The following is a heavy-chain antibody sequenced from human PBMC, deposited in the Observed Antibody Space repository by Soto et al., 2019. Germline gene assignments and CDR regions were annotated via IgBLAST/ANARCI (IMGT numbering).Heavy chain of an antibody. Sequence: ASVKVSCKASGYTFTGYYMHWVRQAPGQGLKWMGWINPNSGGTNYAQKFQGRVTMTRDTSISTAYMELSRLRSDDTAVYYCARAWDYDILTGYLNWFDPWGQGTLVTVSS. D-gene: IGHD3-9*01. J-gene: IGHJ5*02. CDR3: ARAWDYDILTGYLNWFDP. V-gene: IGHV1-2*02. CDR1: GYTFTGYY. CDR2: INPNSGGT.